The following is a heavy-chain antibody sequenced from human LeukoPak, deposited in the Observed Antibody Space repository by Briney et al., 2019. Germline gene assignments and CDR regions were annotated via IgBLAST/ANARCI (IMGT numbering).Heavy chain of an antibody. V-gene: IGHV4-34*01. Sequence: PSETLSLTCAVYGGSFSGYYWSWIRQPPGKGLEWIGEINHSGSTNYNPSLKSRVTISVDTSKNQFSLKLSSVTAADTAVYYCARGRSTVVGATYFDYWGQGTLGTVSS. CDR2: INHSGST. CDR3: ARGRSTVVGATYFDY. CDR1: GGSFSGYY. J-gene: IGHJ4*02. D-gene: IGHD1-26*01.